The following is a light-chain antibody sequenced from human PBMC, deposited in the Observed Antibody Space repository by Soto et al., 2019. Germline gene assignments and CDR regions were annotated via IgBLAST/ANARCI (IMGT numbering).Light chain of an antibody. J-gene: IGKJ4*01. CDR1: QSVGIY. V-gene: IGKV3-11*01. CDR2: DAT. CDR3: QQRDIWTPLP. Sequence: VLTQSPATLSLSPGERATLFCTASQSVGIYMGWFQQKPGQAPRVLIYDATNRAGGVPSRFSGSGSGTDVALTISSLEAEDYAVYFCQQRDIWTPLPFGGGTKLEIK.